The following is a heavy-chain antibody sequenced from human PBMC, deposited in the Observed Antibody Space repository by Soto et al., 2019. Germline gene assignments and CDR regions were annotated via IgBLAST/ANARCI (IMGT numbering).Heavy chain of an antibody. Sequence: QVQLVQSGAEVKKPGSSVKVSCKTSGGTFSSYSVSWVRQAPGQGLEWMGGIIPIFGIPTYGQKFQVRVTISADESTSTASMELCGLRSEDTAIYYCTRGHGFNGASFDYWGQGTVVTVSS. CDR2: IIPIFGIP. CDR3: TRGHGFNGASFDY. D-gene: IGHD2-8*01. CDR1: GGTFSSYS. J-gene: IGHJ4*02. V-gene: IGHV1-69*01.